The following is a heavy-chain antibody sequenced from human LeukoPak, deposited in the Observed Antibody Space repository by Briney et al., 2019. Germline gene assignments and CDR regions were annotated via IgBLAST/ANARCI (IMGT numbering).Heavy chain of an antibody. D-gene: IGHD3-22*01. CDR3: ARYDSSGYDTSWAFDI. V-gene: IGHV4-34*01. CDR1: GGSFSGYY. J-gene: IGHJ3*02. Sequence: SETLSLTCAVYGGSFSGYYWSWIRQPPGKGLEWIGEVKRSGSTNYNPSLKSRVTISVDTSNNQFSLKLSSVTAADTAVYYCARYDSSGYDTSWAFDIWGQGTMVTVSS. CDR2: VKRSGST.